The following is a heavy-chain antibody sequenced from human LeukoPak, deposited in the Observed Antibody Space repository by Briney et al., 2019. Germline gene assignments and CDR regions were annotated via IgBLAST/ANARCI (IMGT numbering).Heavy chain of an antibody. V-gene: IGHV3-23*01. Sequence: GGSLRLSCAASGFTFSSYATSWVRQAPGKGLEWVSAISGSGGSTYYADSVKGRFTISRDNSKNTLYLQMNSLRAEDTAVYYCAKGALGYCSGGSCRGGDYWGQGTLVTVSS. J-gene: IGHJ4*02. CDR2: ISGSGGST. CDR1: GFTFSSYA. CDR3: AKGALGYCSGGSCRGGDY. D-gene: IGHD2-15*01.